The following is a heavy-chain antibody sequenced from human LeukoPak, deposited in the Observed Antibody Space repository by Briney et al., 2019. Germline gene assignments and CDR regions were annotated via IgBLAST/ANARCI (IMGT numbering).Heavy chain of an antibody. CDR1: GFTFSNYA. D-gene: IGHD3-3*02. Sequence: QSGGSLRLSCAASGFTFSNYAMHWVRQAPGKGLEWVAVISYDGNNEYYADSVKGRFTISRDNSKNTLYLQMNSLRTEDTAVYYCARPFHKFFDYWGQGTLVTVSS. CDR3: ARPFHKFFDY. CDR2: ISYDGNNE. J-gene: IGHJ4*02. V-gene: IGHV3-30-3*01.